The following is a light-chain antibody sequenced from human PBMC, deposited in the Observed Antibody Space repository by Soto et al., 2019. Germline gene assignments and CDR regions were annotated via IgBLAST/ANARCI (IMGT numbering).Light chain of an antibody. Sequence: QSALTQPPSASGSPGQSVTISCTGTSSDVGGYNYVSWYQQHPGEAPKLMIYEVTKRPSGVPDRFSGSKSGTTASLTVSGLQAEDEADYYGSSYAGSNNLRVFGTGTKVTVL. CDR3: SSYAGSNNLRV. V-gene: IGLV2-8*01. CDR2: EVT. CDR1: SSDVGGYNY. J-gene: IGLJ1*01.